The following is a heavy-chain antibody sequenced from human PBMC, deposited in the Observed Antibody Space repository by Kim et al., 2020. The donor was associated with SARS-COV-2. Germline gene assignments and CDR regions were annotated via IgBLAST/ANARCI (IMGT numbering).Heavy chain of an antibody. CDR2: ISGSGATT. Sequence: GGSLRLSCAGSGLIFRRYAMSWVRQAPGKGLEWVAVISGSGATTHYRDSVKGRFTISRDNPKNTLYLQMKSLRSEDTAVYYCLARGEIMYWGKGTLVTVSS. J-gene: IGHJ4*02. CDR1: GLIFRRYA. D-gene: IGHD3-10*01. V-gene: IGHV3-23*01. CDR3: LARGEIMY.